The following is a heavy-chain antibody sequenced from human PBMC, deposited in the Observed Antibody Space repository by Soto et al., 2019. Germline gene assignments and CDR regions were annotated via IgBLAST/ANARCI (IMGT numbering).Heavy chain of an antibody. CDR3: ARVQSPISIFGVVIARPHFDY. Sequence: SETLSLTCTVSGGSISSGGYYWSWIRQHPGKGLEWIGYIYYSGSTYYNPSLESRVTISVDTSKNQFSLKLSSVTAADTAVYYCARVQSPISIFGVVIARPHFDYWGQATLVTGSS. D-gene: IGHD3-3*01. J-gene: IGHJ4*02. CDR2: IYYSGST. CDR1: GGSISSGGYY. V-gene: IGHV4-31*03.